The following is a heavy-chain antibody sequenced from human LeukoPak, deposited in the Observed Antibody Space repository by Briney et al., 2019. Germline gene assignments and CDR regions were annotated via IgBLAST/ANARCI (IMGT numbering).Heavy chain of an antibody. V-gene: IGHV3-53*01. CDR2: IYSAGNT. Sequence: GGSLRLSCAASGFTFSSYSMNWVRQAPGKGLEWVSFIYSAGNTHYSDSVKGRFTISIDNSKNTLYLQMNSLRAEDTAVYYCARRAGAYSHPYDYWGQGTLVTVSS. D-gene: IGHD4/OR15-4a*01. CDR1: GFTFSSYS. J-gene: IGHJ4*02. CDR3: ARRAGAYSHPYDY.